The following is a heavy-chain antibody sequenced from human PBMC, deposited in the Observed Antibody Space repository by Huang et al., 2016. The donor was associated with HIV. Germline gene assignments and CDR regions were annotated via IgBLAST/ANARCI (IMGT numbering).Heavy chain of an antibody. CDR2: NKQDESEK. V-gene: IGHV3-7*01. J-gene: IGHJ6*02. D-gene: IGHD1-7*01. CDR3: ATKTAAMDI. CDR1: TFPFGAFW. Sequence: VESGGRLVQPGGSIRLSCGGSTFPFGAFWMSWVRQSPGKGLEWVANNKQDESEKYYVESVKGRFNISRDNAKKVLFLEMNNVRVEDTATYYCATKTAAMDIWGQGTTVTVS.